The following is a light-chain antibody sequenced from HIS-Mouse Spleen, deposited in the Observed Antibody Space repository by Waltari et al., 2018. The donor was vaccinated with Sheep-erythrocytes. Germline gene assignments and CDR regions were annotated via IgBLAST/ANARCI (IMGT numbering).Light chain of an antibody. Sequence: DIQMTQSPSSLSASVGDRVTITCRASQSISSYLNWYQQKPGKAPKLLHYAPSSLQSGVPSRFSGSGSGTDFTLTISSLQPEDFATYYCQQSYSTPQFTFGPGTKVDIK. CDR3: QQSYSTPQFT. CDR2: APS. CDR1: QSISSY. J-gene: IGKJ3*01. V-gene: IGKV1-39*01.